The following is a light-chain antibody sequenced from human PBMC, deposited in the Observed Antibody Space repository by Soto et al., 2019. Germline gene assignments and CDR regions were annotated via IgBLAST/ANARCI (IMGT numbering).Light chain of an antibody. V-gene: IGKV3-20*01. CDR2: GAS. Sequence: EVVMTQSPDTLSVSPGERATLSCRASQSIGKSYLAWFQHKPGQAPRLLIYGASTRATGIPDRFRGSGSGTDFTLTITRVEPEDFAVYYCQQYATSPLTFGGGTKVDIK. CDR1: QSIGKSY. J-gene: IGKJ4*01. CDR3: QQYATSPLT.